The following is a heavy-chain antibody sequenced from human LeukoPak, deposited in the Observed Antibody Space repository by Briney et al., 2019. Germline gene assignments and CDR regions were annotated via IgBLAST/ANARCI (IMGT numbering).Heavy chain of an antibody. Sequence: GGSLRLSCAASGLTFSSYWMSWVRQAPGKGLEWVGNINQDGSEKYYVDSVKGRFTISRDNAKKSLYLQMNSLRAEDTALYYCASCGYRYGQYCYYMDVWGKGTTVTVSS. CDR1: GLTFSSYW. D-gene: IGHD5-18*01. CDR3: ASCGYRYGQYCYYMDV. CDR2: INQDGSEK. V-gene: IGHV3-7*01. J-gene: IGHJ6*03.